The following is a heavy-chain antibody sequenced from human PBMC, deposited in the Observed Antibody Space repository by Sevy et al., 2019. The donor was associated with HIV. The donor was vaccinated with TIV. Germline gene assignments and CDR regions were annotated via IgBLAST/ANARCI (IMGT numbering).Heavy chain of an antibody. J-gene: IGHJ1*01. CDR1: GDTFTNDW. CDR3: ARSAYYDRSGYSAFFQH. V-gene: IGHV5-51*01. D-gene: IGHD3-22*01. Sequence: GGSLRLSCKGSGDTFTNDWIGWVRQMSGKGLEWMGIIYPDDSETTYSPSFQGQVTISADKSISTDYLQWSSLKASDTATYYCARSAYYDRSGYSAFFQHWGQGTLVTVSS. CDR2: IYPDDSET.